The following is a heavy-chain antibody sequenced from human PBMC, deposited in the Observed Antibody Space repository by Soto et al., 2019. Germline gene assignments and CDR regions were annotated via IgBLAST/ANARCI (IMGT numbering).Heavy chain of an antibody. V-gene: IGHV4-39*01. Sequence: QLQLQESGPGLVKPSETLSLTCTVSGGSISSSSYYWGWIRQPAGKGLEWIGSNYYSGSTYYNPSLKSRVTLSEDTSNNESPLKLGSVTAAATAVYYCASLRDGYNARLDYWRQGTLVTVSS. CDR2: NYYSGST. CDR3: ASLRDGYNARLDY. CDR1: GGSISSSSYY. J-gene: IGHJ4*02. D-gene: IGHD5-12*01.